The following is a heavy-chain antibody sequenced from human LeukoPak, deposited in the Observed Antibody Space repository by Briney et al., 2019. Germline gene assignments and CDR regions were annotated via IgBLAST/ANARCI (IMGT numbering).Heavy chain of an antibody. Sequence: SETLSLTCAVSGYSISSGYYWGWIRQPPGKGPEWIGSIYHSGSTYYNPSLKSRVTISVDTSKNQFSLKLSSVTAADTAVYYCARDDILGYCSGGSCSTFDYWGQGTLVTVSS. CDR3: ARDDILGYCSGGSCSTFDY. CDR1: GYSISSGYY. J-gene: IGHJ4*02. V-gene: IGHV4-38-2*02. CDR2: IYHSGST. D-gene: IGHD2-15*01.